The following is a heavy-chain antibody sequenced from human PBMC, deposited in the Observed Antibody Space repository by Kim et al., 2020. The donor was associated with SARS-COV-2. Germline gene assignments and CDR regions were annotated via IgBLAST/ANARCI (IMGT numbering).Heavy chain of an antibody. CDR3: AQGWVDTPLKDY. J-gene: IGHJ4*02. CDR1: GFTFDDYA. D-gene: IGHD5-18*01. Sequence: GGSLRLSCAASGFTFDDYAMHWVRQAPGKGLEWVSLISGDGGSTYYADSVKGRFTISRDNSKNSLYLQMNSLRTEDTALYYCAQGWVDTPLKDYWGQGTLVTVSS. V-gene: IGHV3-43*02. CDR2: ISGDGGST.